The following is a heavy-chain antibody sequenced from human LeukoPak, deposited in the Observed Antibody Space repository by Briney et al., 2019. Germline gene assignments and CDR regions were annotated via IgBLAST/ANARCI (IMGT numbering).Heavy chain of an antibody. D-gene: IGHD4-17*01. Sequence: GGSLRLSCAASGFTFSSYSMNWVRQAPGKGLEWVPSISSSSSYIYYADSVKGRFTISRDNSKNTLYLQMNSLRAEDTAVYYCAKQTTVIPHYFDYWGQGTLVTVSS. CDR2: ISSSSSYI. CDR3: AKQTTVIPHYFDY. V-gene: IGHV3-21*01. J-gene: IGHJ4*02. CDR1: GFTFSSYS.